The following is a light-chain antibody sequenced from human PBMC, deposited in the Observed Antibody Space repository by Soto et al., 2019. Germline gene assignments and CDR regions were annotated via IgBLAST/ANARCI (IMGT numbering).Light chain of an antibody. CDR3: QSYDNSQNEWV. Sequence: QSVLTQPPSVSGAPGQRVTIFCTGTASSIAARYDVHGYQQIPGKAPKLTIYGNNNPPSGVPDRFSASKSGISASLAINGLQDDDEADYYCQSYDNSQNEWVFGGGTKVTVL. V-gene: IGLV1-40*01. CDR2: GNN. J-gene: IGLJ3*02. CDR1: ASSIAARYD.